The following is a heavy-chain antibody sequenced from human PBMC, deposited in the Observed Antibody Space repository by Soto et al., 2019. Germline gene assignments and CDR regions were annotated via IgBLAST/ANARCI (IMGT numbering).Heavy chain of an antibody. V-gene: IGHV5-51*03. CDR2: IYPGDSDT. J-gene: IGHJ6*02. D-gene: IGHD3-10*01. CDR1: GYSFTNYW. CDR3: ARAMVRGKNYYGVYV. Sequence: EVQLVQSGAEVKKPGESLKISCKGSGYSFTNYWIGWVRQMPGKGLEWMGIIYPGDSDTRYSPSFQGQVTISADKSISTAYLQWSSLKASDTAMYYCARAMVRGKNYYGVYVWGQGTTVTVSS.